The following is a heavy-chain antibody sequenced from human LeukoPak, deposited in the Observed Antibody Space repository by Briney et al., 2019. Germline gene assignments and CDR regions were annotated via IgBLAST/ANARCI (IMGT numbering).Heavy chain of an antibody. CDR2: INWNGGYI. CDR3: ARAAERYCSSTSCYIDAFDI. V-gene: IGHV3-20*01. Sequence: GGSLRLSCAASGFTFDDYGMSWVRQAPGKGLEWISGINWNGGYIGYVDSVKGRFTISRDNAKNSLYLQMNSLRAEDTVLYHCARAAERYCSSTSCYIDAFDIWGQGTMVTVSS. CDR1: GFTFDDYG. J-gene: IGHJ3*02. D-gene: IGHD2-2*02.